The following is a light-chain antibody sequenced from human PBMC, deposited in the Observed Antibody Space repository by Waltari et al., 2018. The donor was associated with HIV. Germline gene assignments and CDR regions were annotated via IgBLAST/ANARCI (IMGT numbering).Light chain of an antibody. Sequence: QSALTQPASVSGSPGQSITISCTGTSSDVGGFNYVPWYQHHPGNAPKLMIYDVTSRPSGVSNRFSGSKSGNTASLTISGLQAEDEADYYCSSYTSSSTLVVFGGGTKLTVL. CDR1: SSDVGGFNY. V-gene: IGLV2-14*03. CDR2: DVT. J-gene: IGLJ2*01. CDR3: SSYTSSSTLVV.